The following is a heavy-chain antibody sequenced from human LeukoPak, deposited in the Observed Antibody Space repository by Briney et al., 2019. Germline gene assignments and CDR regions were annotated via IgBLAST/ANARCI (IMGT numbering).Heavy chain of an antibody. CDR3: AKHYDSSGYFYDYYMDV. D-gene: IGHD3-22*01. CDR1: GFTISSYA. J-gene: IGHJ6*03. CDR2: ISGSGGST. V-gene: IGHV3-23*01. Sequence: GGSLRLSCAASGFTISSYAMSWVRQAPGKGLEWVSGISGSGGSTYYADSVKGRFTISRDNSKNTLYLQMNSLRAEDTAVYYCAKHYDSSGYFYDYYMDVWGKGTTVTVSS.